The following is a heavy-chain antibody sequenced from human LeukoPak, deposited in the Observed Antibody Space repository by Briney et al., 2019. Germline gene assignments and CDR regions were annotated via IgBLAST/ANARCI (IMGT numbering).Heavy chain of an antibody. Sequence: ASVKVSCKVSGYTLTELSMHWVRQAPGKGLEWMGGFDPEDGETIYAQKFQGRATMTEDTSTDTAYMELSSLRSEDTAVYYCATGQGPGDYGVLFDYWGQGTLVTVSS. CDR1: GYTLTELS. D-gene: IGHD4-17*01. V-gene: IGHV1-24*01. CDR3: ATGQGPGDYGVLFDY. CDR2: FDPEDGET. J-gene: IGHJ4*02.